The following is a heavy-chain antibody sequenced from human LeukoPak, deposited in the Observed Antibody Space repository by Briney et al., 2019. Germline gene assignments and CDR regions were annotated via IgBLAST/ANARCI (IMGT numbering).Heavy chain of an antibody. CDR2: IYYSGST. CDR1: GGSISSGDYY. CDR3: ARVSLSSWYEVAY. V-gene: IGHV4-30-4*08. Sequence: PSETLSLTCTVSGGSISSGDYYWSWIRQPPGKGLEWIGYIYYSGSTYYNPSLKSRVTISVDTSKNQFSLKLSSVTAADTAVYYCARVSLSSWYEVAYWGQGTLVTVSS. J-gene: IGHJ4*02. D-gene: IGHD6-13*01.